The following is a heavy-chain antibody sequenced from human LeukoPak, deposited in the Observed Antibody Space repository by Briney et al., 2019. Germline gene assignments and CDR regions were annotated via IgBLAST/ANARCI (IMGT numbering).Heavy chain of an antibody. CDR2: INHSGST. D-gene: IGHD6-19*01. Sequence: PSETLSLTCAVYGGSFSGYYWSWIRQPPGEGLEWIGEINHSGSTNYNPSLKSRVTISVDTSKNQFSLKLSSVTAADTAVYYCARGKPGYSSGWLSYYYYYMDVWGKGTTVTVSS. V-gene: IGHV4-34*01. CDR3: ARGKPGYSSGWLSYYYYYMDV. J-gene: IGHJ6*03. CDR1: GGSFSGYY.